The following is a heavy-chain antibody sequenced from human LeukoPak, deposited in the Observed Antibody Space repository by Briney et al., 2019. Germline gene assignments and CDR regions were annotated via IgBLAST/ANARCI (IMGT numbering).Heavy chain of an antibody. CDR1: GFTFSSYS. V-gene: IGHV3-21*01. CDR3: AREIVGVAESGAFDI. CDR2: ISSSSSHI. D-gene: IGHD1-26*01. J-gene: IGHJ3*02. Sequence: KPGGSLRLSCAASGFTFSSYSMNWVRQAPGKGLEWVSSISSSSSHIYYADSAKGRFTISRDNAKNSLYLQMNSLRAEDTAVYYCAREIVGVAESGAFDIWGQGTMVTVSS.